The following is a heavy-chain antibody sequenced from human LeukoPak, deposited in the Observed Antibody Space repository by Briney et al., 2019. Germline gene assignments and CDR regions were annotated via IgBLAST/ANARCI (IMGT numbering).Heavy chain of an antibody. Sequence: PSETLSLTCTVSGGSISSYYWSWIRQPPGKGLEWIGYIYYSGSTNYNPSLKSRVTISVDTSKNQFSLKLSSVTAADTAVYYCARQIHVLRFSEWLPDWFDPWGQGTLVTVSS. CDR2: IYYSGST. CDR1: GGSISSYY. CDR3: ARQIHVLRFSEWLPDWFDP. V-gene: IGHV4-59*08. J-gene: IGHJ5*02. D-gene: IGHD3-3*01.